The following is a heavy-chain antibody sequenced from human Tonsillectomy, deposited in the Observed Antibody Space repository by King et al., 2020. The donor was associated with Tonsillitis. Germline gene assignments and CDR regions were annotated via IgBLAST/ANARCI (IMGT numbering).Heavy chain of an antibody. Sequence: VQLVESGGGLVQPGGSLRLSCAASGFTFSSYAMSWVRQAPGKGLEWVSAISGSGGSTYYADSVKGRFTISRDNSKNTLYLQMNSLRAEDTAVYYCAKAPVGFGELLYSFDYRGQGTLVTVSS. CDR1: GFTFSSYA. CDR3: AKAPVGFGELLYSFDY. D-gene: IGHD3-10*01. J-gene: IGHJ4*02. CDR2: ISGSGGST. V-gene: IGHV3-23*04.